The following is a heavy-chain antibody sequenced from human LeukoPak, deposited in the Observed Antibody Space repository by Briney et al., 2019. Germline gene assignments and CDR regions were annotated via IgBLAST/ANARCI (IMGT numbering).Heavy chain of an antibody. CDR1: GFTFSSYE. D-gene: IGHD2/OR15-2a*01. J-gene: IGHJ6*02. V-gene: IGHV3-48*03. CDR3: ARDHRFSPTKAYMDV. Sequence: PGGSLRLSCAASGFTFSSYEMNWVRHAPGKGLEWVSYISSSGSTIYYADSVKGRFTISRDNAKNSLYLQMNSLRAEDTAVYYCARDHRFSPTKAYMDVWGQGTTVTVSS. CDR2: ISSSGSTI.